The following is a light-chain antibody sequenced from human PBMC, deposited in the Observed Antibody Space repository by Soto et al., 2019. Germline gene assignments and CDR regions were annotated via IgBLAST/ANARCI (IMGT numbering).Light chain of an antibody. CDR3: QQYGSSRT. CDR1: QSVSSSY. V-gene: IGKV3-20*01. Sequence: ESVLTQSPGTLSLSPGERATLSCRASQSVSSSYLAWDQQKPGQAPRLLIYGASSSATGIPDRFSGSGSGTDFTLTISRLEPEDFAVYYCQQYGSSRTFGQGTKLEI. CDR2: GAS. J-gene: IGKJ2*01.